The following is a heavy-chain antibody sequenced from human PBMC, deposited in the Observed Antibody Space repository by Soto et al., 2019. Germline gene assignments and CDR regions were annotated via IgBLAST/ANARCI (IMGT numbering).Heavy chain of an antibody. CDR3: VKGVRGTGTRFYGMDV. Sequence: GSLRLSCSASGFTFSSYGMYWVRQAPGKGLEFVSGISIYGGSTYYTDSVKDRFIISRDNSKNTMYLQMSSLRAEDTAVYYCVKGVRGTGTRFYGMDVWGQGTTVTVSS. J-gene: IGHJ6*02. V-gene: IGHV3-64D*08. CDR1: GFTFSSYG. CDR2: ISIYGGST. D-gene: IGHD1-7*01.